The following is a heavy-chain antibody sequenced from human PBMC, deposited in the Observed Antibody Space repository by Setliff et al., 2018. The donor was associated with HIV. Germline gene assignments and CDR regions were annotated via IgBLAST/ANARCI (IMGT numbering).Heavy chain of an antibody. J-gene: IGHJ4*02. V-gene: IGHV3-7*01. Sequence: PSETLSLSCAASGFTFSRYWMSWVRKAPGKGLEWVANIKQDGSEKYYGDSVQGRFTVSRDNAENSVYLQMNSLRAEDTAVYYCARDGGEYWGQGTLVTVSS. D-gene: IGHD3-16*01. CDR3: ARDGGEY. CDR1: GFTFSRYW. CDR2: IKQDGSEK.